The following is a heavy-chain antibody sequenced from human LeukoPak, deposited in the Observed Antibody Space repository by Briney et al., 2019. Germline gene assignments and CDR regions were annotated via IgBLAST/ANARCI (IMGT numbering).Heavy chain of an antibody. V-gene: IGHV1-69*13. D-gene: IGHD3-9*01. J-gene: IGHJ6*02. Sequence: SVKVSCKASGGTFSSYAISWVRQAPGQGLEWMGGIIPIFGTANYAQKFQGRVTITADESTSTAYMELSSLRSEDTAVYYCARVDVLRYFDWLSPYYYYGMDVWGQGTTVTVSS. CDR1: GGTFSSYA. CDR3: ARVDVLRYFDWLSPYYYYGMDV. CDR2: IIPIFGTA.